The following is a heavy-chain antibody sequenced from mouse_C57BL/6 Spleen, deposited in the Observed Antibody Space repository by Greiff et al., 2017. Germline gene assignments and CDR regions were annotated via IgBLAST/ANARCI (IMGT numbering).Heavy chain of an antibody. V-gene: IGHV5-17*01. D-gene: IGHD3-3*01. CDR2: ISSGSSTI. J-gene: IGHJ4*01. Sequence: EVMLVESGGGLVKPGGSLKLSCAASGFTFSDYGMHWVRQAPEKGLEWVAYISSGSSTIYYADTVKGRVTISRDNAKNTLFLQMTSLRSEDTAMYYCARRDPLYAMDYWGQGTSVTVSS. CDR3: ARRDPLYAMDY. CDR1: GFTFSDYG.